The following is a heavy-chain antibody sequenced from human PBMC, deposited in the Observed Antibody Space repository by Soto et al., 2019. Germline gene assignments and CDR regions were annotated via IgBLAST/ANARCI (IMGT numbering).Heavy chain of an antibody. CDR3: ARELGYCSGGSCYSYYFDY. D-gene: IGHD2-15*01. J-gene: IGHJ4*02. V-gene: IGHV3-33*01. CDR2: IWYDGSNK. CDR1: GFTFSSYG. Sequence: GGSLRLSCAASGFTFSSYGMHWVRQAPGKGLEWVAVIWYDGSNKYYADSVKDRFTISRDNSKNTLYLQMNSLRAEDTAVYYCARELGYCSGGSCYSYYFDYWGQGTLVTVSS.